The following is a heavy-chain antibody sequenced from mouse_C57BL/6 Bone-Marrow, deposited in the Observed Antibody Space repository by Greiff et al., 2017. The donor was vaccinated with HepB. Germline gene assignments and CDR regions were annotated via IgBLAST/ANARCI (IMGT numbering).Heavy chain of an antibody. D-gene: IGHD2-5*01. J-gene: IGHJ1*03. CDR2: ISYSGST. V-gene: IGHV3-8*01. CDR1: GYSITSYY. Sequence: DVKLVESGPGLAKPSQTLSLTCSVTGYSITSYYWNWIRKFPGNKLEYMGYISYSGSTYYNPSLKSRITITRDTSKNQYYLQLNSVTTEDTATYYCARFPHSNYWYFDVWGTGTTVTVSS. CDR3: ARFPHSNYWYFDV.